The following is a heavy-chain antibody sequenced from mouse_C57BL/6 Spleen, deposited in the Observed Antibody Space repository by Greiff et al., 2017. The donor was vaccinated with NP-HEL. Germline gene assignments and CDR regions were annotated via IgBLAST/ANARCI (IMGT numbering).Heavy chain of an antibody. D-gene: IGHD1-1*01. CDR2: INPYNGGT. CDR1: GYTFTDYY. V-gene: IGHV1-19*01. Sequence: VQLKQSGPVLVKPGASVKMSCKASGYTFTDYYMNWVKQSHGKSLEWIGVINPYNGGTSYNQKFKGKATLTVDKSSSTAYMELNSLTSEDSAVYYCARGGLSGSSAWFAYWGQGTLATVSA. J-gene: IGHJ3*01. CDR3: ARGGLSGSSAWFAY.